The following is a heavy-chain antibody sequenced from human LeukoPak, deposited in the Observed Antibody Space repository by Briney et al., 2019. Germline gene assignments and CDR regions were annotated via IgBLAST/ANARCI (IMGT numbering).Heavy chain of an antibody. Sequence: GGSLRLSCVASGFTFSSNWMSWVRQAPGKGLEWVANIKQDGSEKYYVDSVKGRFTISRDNSKNTLYLQMNSLRAEDTAVYYCARDFVGWQLGRGLDYWGQGTLVTVSS. V-gene: IGHV3-7*01. CDR1: GFTFSSNW. CDR2: IKQDGSEK. J-gene: IGHJ4*02. CDR3: ARDFVGWQLGRGLDY. D-gene: IGHD6-6*01.